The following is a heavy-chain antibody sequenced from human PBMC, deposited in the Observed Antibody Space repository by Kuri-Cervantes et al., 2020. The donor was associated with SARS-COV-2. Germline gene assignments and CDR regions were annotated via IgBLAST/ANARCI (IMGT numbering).Heavy chain of an antibody. V-gene: IGHV3-11*04. J-gene: IGHJ4*02. CDR1: GFIFSDYY. D-gene: IGHD4-17*01. CDR2: IGPSGTTK. Sequence: GGSLRLSCTASGFIFSDYYMTWIRQAPGKGLEWVSNIGPSGTTKYYADSVKGRFTISRDNAKNSLYLQMNSLRAEDTAVYYCARDAVYGDYDTTHFDYWGQGTLVTVSS. CDR3: ARDAVYGDYDTTHFDY.